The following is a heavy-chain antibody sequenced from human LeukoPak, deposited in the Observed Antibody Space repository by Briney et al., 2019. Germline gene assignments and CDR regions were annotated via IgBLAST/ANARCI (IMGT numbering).Heavy chain of an antibody. D-gene: IGHD6-6*01. CDR3: AKDRSSLSAFDI. CDR1: GFAFSRFA. J-gene: IGHJ3*02. CDR2: ISGSGTNT. V-gene: IGHV3-23*01. Sequence: GESLRLSCAASGFAFSRFAMSWVRQAPGKGLEYVSAISGSGTNTYYADSVKGRFTISRDNSRNTLYLQMNILRAEDTAVYYCAKDRSSLSAFDIWGQGTMVTVSS.